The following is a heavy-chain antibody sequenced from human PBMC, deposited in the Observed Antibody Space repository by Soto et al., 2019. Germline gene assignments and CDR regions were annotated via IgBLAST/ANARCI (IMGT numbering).Heavy chain of an antibody. Sequence: GGSLRLSCAASGFTFSSYEMNWVRQAPGKGLEWVSYISSSGSTIYYADSVKGRFTISRDNAKNSLYLQMNSLRAEDTAVYYCARVKAVGATDYWGQGTLVTVSS. V-gene: IGHV3-48*03. CDR1: GFTFSSYE. J-gene: IGHJ4*02. CDR3: ARVKAVGATDY. D-gene: IGHD1-26*01. CDR2: ISSSGSTI.